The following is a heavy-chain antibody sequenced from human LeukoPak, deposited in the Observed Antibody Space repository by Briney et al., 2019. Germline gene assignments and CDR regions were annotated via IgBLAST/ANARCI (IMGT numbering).Heavy chain of an antibody. CDR3: ASLKYCSGGSCYSGAFDI. Sequence: SETLSLTCAVSGYSISSGYYWGWIRQPPGKGLEWIGSIYHSGSTYYNPSLKSRVTISVDTSKNQFSLKLSSVTAADTAVYYCASLKYCSGGSCYSGAFDIWGQETMVTVSS. D-gene: IGHD2-15*01. CDR2: IYHSGST. CDR1: GYSISSGYY. J-gene: IGHJ3*02. V-gene: IGHV4-38-2*01.